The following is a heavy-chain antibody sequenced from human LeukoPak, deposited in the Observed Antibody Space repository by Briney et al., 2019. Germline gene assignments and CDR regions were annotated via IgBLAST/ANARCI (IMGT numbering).Heavy chain of an antibody. CDR2: IGPAGDT. CDR1: GFTFSSYD. J-gene: IGHJ4*02. V-gene: IGHV3-13*04. Sequence: PGGSLRLSCAASGFTFSSYDMHWVRQATGKGLEWVSSIGPAGDTNYPGSVKGRFTISRENAKNSLYLQMNSLTAGDTAVYFCSRVGSSGWPNYFDSWGQGTLVTVSS. CDR3: SRVGSSGWPNYFDS. D-gene: IGHD6-19*01.